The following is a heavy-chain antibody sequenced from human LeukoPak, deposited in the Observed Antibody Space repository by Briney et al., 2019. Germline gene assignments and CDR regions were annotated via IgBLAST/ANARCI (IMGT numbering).Heavy chain of an antibody. V-gene: IGHV4-31*03. CDR2: IYYSGST. D-gene: IGHD4-23*01. J-gene: IGHJ4*02. Sequence: SETLSLTCTVSGGSISSGGYFWSWIRQHPGKGLEWIGYIYYSGSTYYNSSLKSRVTISVDTSKNQFSLKLSSVTAADTAVYYCARVAYGGNHFDYWGQGTLVTVSS. CDR3: ARVAYGGNHFDY. CDR1: GGSISSGGYF.